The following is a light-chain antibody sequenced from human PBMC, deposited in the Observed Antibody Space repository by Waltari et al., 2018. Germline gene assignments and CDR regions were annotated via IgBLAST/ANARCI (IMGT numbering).Light chain of an antibody. CDR3: QHYLGLPVT. CDR2: GAF. CDR1: QSVGRS. J-gene: IGKJ1*01. Sequence: EIVLTQSPGTLSLSPGERATLSCRASQSVGRSLAWYQQRPGQAPRLLIYGAFIRATGIADRFSGSGSGTDFSLTISRLEPEDFAVYYCQHYLGLPVTFGLGTKVEIK. V-gene: IGKV3-20*01.